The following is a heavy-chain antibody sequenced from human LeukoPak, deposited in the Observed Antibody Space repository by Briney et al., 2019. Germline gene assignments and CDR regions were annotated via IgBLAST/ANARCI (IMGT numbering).Heavy chain of an antibody. Sequence: PGGSLRLSCAASGFTFSSYGMHWVRQAPGKGLEWVAVISYDGSNKYYADSVKGRFTVSRDNSKNTLYLQMNSLRAEDTAVYYCAKGGTSPTYYYGMDVWGQGTTVTVSS. D-gene: IGHD2-2*01. CDR3: AKGGTSPTYYYGMDV. CDR2: ISYDGSNK. J-gene: IGHJ6*02. V-gene: IGHV3-30*18. CDR1: GFTFSSYG.